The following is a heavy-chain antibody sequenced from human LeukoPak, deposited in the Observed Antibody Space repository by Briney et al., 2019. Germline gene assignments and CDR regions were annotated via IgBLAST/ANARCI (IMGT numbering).Heavy chain of an antibody. CDR1: GFTFSSYW. V-gene: IGHV3-74*01. J-gene: IGHJ3*02. D-gene: IGHD2-21*02. CDR3: ARDLLKILAYCGGDCYSLGDAFDI. Sequence: GGSLRLSCAASGFTFSSYWMHWVRQAPGKGLVWVSRINSDGSSTSYADSVKGRFTISRDHAKNTLYLQMNSLRAEDTAVYYCARDLLKILAYCGGDCYSLGDAFDIWGQGTMVTVSS. CDR2: INSDGSST.